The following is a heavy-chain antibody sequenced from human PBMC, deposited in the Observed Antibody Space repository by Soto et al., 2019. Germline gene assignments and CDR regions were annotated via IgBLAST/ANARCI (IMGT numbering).Heavy chain of an antibody. V-gene: IGHV4-59*01. CDR1: GGSISHYF. J-gene: IGHJ6*03. CDR2: FFYNGST. Sequence: PSETLSLTCTVSGGSISHYFWSWIRQPPGKGLEWIGYFFYNGSTNYNPSLKSRVTISADTSKSQFSLKLSSVTAADTAVYYCARDRYMDVSGKGTTVTVSS. CDR3: ARDRYMDV.